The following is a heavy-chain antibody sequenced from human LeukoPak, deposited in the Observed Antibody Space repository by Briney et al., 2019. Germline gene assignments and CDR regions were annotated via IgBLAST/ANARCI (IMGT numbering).Heavy chain of an antibody. D-gene: IGHD1-14*01. J-gene: IGHJ4*02. Sequence: GGPLRLSCAASGFTFSNAWMSWVRQAPGKGLEWVGRIKSKTDGGTTDYAAPVKGRFTISRDDSKNTLYLQMNSLKTEDTAVYYCARPNQGDYFDYWGQGTLVTVSS. CDR3: ARPNQGDYFDY. CDR1: GFTFSNAW. V-gene: IGHV3-15*01. CDR2: IKSKTDGGTT.